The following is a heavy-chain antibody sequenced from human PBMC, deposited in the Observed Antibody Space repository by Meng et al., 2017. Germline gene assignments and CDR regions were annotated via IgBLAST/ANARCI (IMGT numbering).Heavy chain of an antibody. D-gene: IGHD5-18*01. CDR1: GGSISSSSYY. Sequence: SETLSLTCTVSGGSISSSSYYWGWIRQPPGKGLEWIGSIYCSGSTYYNPSLKSRVTISVDTSKNQFSLKLSSVTAADTAVYYCARDATAMVHYFDYWGQGTLVTVSS. V-gene: IGHV4-39*07. J-gene: IGHJ4*02. CDR2: IYCSGST. CDR3: ARDATAMVHYFDY.